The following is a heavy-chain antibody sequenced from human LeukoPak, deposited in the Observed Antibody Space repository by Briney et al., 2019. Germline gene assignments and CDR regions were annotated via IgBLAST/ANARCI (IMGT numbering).Heavy chain of an antibody. D-gene: IGHD2-15*01. CDR2: ISSSGSTI. CDR3: ARDCSGGSCYSASHYYGMDV. J-gene: IGHJ6*02. V-gene: IGHV3-48*04. CDR1: GLTFSNAW. Sequence: TGGSLRLSCAASGLTFSNAWMNWVRQAPGKGLEWVSYISSSGSTIYYADSVKGRFTISRDNAKNSLYLQMNSLRAEDTAVYYCARDCSGGSCYSASHYYGMDVWGQGTTVTVSS.